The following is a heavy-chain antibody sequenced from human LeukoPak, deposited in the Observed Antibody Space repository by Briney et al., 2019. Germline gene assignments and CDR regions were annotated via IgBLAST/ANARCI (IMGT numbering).Heavy chain of an antibody. V-gene: IGHV1-8*01. CDR1: GYTFTSYD. Sequence: ASVKVSCKASGYTFTSYDFNWVRQATGQRPEWMGWMSPNSGDTGYAQEFQDRVTMTRNTSISTAYMELSSLRSDDTAVYYCARGPPNWGYDYWGPGTLVTVSS. D-gene: IGHD7-27*01. CDR3: ARGPPNWGYDY. J-gene: IGHJ4*02. CDR2: MSPNSGDT.